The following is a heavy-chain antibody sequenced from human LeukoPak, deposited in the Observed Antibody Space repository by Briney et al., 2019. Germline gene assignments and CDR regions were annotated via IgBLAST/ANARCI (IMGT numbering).Heavy chain of an antibody. CDR1: GGSFSGYY. J-gene: IGHJ4*02. CDR2: INHSGSI. Sequence: SETLSLTCAVYGGSFSGYYWSWIRQPPGKGLEWIGEINHSGSINYNPSLKSRVTISVDTSKNQFSLKLSSVTAADTAVYYCARGGREIRFFDYWGQGTLVTVSS. D-gene: IGHD3-16*01. CDR3: ARGGREIRFFDY. V-gene: IGHV4-34*01.